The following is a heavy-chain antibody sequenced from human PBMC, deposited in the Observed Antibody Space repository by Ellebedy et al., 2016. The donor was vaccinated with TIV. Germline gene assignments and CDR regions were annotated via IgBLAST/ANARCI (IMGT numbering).Heavy chain of an antibody. Sequence: AASVKVPCKVSGYSLIELSMHWVRQPPGKGLEWMGGFDPEKGERKSAQKLQGRVTMTTDTSTNTAYMELRSLRSDDTAVYFCARGSGSYTYGMDVWGQGTTVTVS. CDR1: GYSLIELS. CDR3: ARGSGSYTYGMDV. J-gene: IGHJ6*02. V-gene: IGHV1-24*01. D-gene: IGHD1-26*01. CDR2: FDPEKGER.